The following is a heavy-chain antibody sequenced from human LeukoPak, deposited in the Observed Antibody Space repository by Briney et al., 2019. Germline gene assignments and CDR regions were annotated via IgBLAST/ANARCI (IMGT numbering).Heavy chain of an antibody. CDR1: GDSISSHY. J-gene: IGHJ3*02. Sequence: PSETLSLTCTVSGDSISSHYWSWIRQPPGKGLEWIEYIYYSGSTHYNPSLKSRVTISVDTSKNQFSLKLTSVTAADTAVYYCARLKGHYYDSSGSYRDIWGQGTMVTVSS. V-gene: IGHV4-59*11. CDR3: ARLKGHYYDSSGSYRDI. CDR2: IYYSGST. D-gene: IGHD3-22*01.